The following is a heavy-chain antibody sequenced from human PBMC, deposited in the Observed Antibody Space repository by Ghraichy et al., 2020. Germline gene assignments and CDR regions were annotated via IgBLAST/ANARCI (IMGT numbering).Heavy chain of an antibody. Sequence: GGSLRLSCAASGFTFDDYAMHWVRQAPGKGLEWVSGISWNSGNIGYADSVKGRFTISRDNAKNSLYLQMNSLRAEDTALYYCAKDMGNGSGSYPPGYYGMDVWGQGTTVTVSS. CDR3: AKDMGNGSGSYPPGYYGMDV. D-gene: IGHD3-10*01. J-gene: IGHJ6*02. V-gene: IGHV3-9*01. CDR1: GFTFDDYA. CDR2: ISWNSGNI.